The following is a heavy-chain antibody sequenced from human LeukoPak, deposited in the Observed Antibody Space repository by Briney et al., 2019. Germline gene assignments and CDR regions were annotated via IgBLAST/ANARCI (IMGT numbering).Heavy chain of an antibody. D-gene: IGHD1-26*01. CDR2: INAGNGNT. CDR1: GYSFTSYA. V-gene: IGHV1-3*03. Sequence: ASVKVSCKASGYSFTSYAMHWVRQAPGQRLEWMGWINAGNGNTKYSQEFQGRVTITRDTSASTAYMELSSLRSEDMAVYYCARGGSYGREYYFDYWGQGTLVTVSS. CDR3: ARGGSYGREYYFDY. J-gene: IGHJ4*02.